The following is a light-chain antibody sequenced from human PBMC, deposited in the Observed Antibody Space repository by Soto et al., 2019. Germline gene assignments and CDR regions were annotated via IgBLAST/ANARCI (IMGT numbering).Light chain of an antibody. V-gene: IGKV3D-20*02. CDR2: DAS. CDR3: QQRSNWPPNLT. CDR1: QSVSSSY. J-gene: IGKJ4*01. Sequence: ENVLTQTPGTLSLSPGERATLSCRASQSVSSSYLAWYQQKPGQAPRLLIYDASNRATGIPARFSGSGSGTDFTLTISSLEPEDFAVYYCQQRSNWPPNLTFGGGTKVDI.